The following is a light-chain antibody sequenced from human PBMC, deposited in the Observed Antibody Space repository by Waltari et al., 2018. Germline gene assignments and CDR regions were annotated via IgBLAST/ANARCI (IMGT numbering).Light chain of an antibody. V-gene: IGKV1-5*03. J-gene: IGKJ1*01. CDR2: KAS. CDR1: PSISTW. Sequence: DIQLTQSSSTLSASVGDRVTITGRASPSISTWLAWYQQKPGKAPKLLIYKASSLESGVPSRFSGSGSGTEFTLTISSLQPDDFATYYCQQYDNLWTFGQGTKVEIK. CDR3: QQYDNLWT.